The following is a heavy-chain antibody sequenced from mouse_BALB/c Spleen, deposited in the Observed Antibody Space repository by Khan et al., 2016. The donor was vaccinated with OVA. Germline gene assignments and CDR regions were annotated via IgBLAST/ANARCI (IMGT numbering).Heavy chain of an antibody. D-gene: IGHD1-1*01. CDR2: ILPGSGSR. V-gene: IGHV1-9*01. CDR1: GYTFSSYW. Sequence: QVQLKQSGAELMKPGASVKISCKATGYTFSSYWLEWVKQRPGHGLERIGEILPGSGSRNYNEKFKGKATFTADISSKTTYMQLSSLTSEDSAVYYCARVNYGSRDYFDYWGQGTTLTVSS. J-gene: IGHJ2*01. CDR3: ARVNYGSRDYFDY.